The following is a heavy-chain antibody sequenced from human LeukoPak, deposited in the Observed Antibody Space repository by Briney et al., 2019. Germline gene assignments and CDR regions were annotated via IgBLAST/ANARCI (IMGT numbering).Heavy chain of an antibody. CDR1: GFTFSSYA. D-gene: IGHD3-16*01. Sequence: GGSLRLSCAASGFTFSSYAMTWVRQAPGKGLEWVSGISWNSGSIGYADSVKGRFTISRDNAKNSLYLQMNSLRAEDTALYYCAKPQLGPHDAFDIWGQGTMVTVSS. J-gene: IGHJ3*02. V-gene: IGHV3-9*01. CDR3: AKPQLGPHDAFDI. CDR2: ISWNSGSI.